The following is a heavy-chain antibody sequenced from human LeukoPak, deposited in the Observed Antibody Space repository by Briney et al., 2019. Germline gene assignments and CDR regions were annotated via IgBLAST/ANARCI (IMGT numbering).Heavy chain of an antibody. J-gene: IGHJ4*02. CDR2: IKSKTDGGTT. Sequence: PGGSLRLSCAASGFTFSNAWMSWVRQAPGKGLEWVGRIKSKTDGGTTGYAAPVKGRFTISRDDSKNTLYLQMNSLKTEDTAVYYCTTVGLDLYYYEVFDYWGQGTLVTVSS. D-gene: IGHD3-22*01. CDR1: GFTFSNAW. CDR3: TTVGLDLYYYEVFDY. V-gene: IGHV3-15*01.